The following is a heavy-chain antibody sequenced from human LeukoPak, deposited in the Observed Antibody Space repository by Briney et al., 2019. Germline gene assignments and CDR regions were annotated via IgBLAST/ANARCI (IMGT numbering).Heavy chain of an antibody. J-gene: IGHJ4*02. CDR1: GFTFSSYS. V-gene: IGHV3-21*01. D-gene: IGHD1-20*01. Sequence: PGGSLRLSCAASGFTFSSYSINWVRQAPGKGLEWVSSISTSSTYIYYADSVKGRFTISRDNAKNSLYLQMNSLRAEDTAVYYCARDPPFIIGTTFFDYWGQGTLVTVSS. CDR3: ARDPPFIIGTTFFDY. CDR2: ISTSSTYI.